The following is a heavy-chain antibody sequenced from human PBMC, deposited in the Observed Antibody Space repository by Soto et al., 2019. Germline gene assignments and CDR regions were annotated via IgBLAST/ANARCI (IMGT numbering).Heavy chain of an antibody. CDR2: ISGSGGST. CDR1: GFIFSSYA. CDR3: AKDLNRFLEWLLRGNWFDP. Sequence: GGSLRLSCAASGFIFSSYAMSWGRQAPGKGLEWVSAISGSGGSTYYADSVKGRFTISRDNSKNTLYLQMNSLRAEDTAVYYCAKDLNRFLEWLLRGNWFDPWGQGTLVTVSS. D-gene: IGHD3-3*01. J-gene: IGHJ5*02. V-gene: IGHV3-23*01.